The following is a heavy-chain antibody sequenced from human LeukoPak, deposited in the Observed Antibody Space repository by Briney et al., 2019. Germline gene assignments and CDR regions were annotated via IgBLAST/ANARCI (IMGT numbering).Heavy chain of an antibody. D-gene: IGHD5-18*01. V-gene: IGHV3-20*04. CDR2: INWNGGST. Sequence: GGSLRLSCAASGFTFDDYCMSWVRQAPGKGLEWVSGINWNGGSTGYADSVKGRFTISRDNAKNSLYLQMNSLRAEDTALYYCARAKLQLWIDYWGQGTLVTVSS. CDR3: ARAKLQLWIDY. CDR1: GFTFDDYC. J-gene: IGHJ4*02.